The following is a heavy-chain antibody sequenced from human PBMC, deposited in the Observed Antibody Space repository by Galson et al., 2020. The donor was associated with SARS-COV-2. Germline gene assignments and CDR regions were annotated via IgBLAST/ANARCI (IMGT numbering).Heavy chain of an antibody. V-gene: IGHV3-74*01. CDR3: VRDMYSRGGDAY. J-gene: IGHJ4*02. CDR1: GFTFSSYW. Sequence: GESLKISCAASGFTFSSYWMHWVRQPPGKGLVWVSRINSDGTSTNYADSVKGRFTISRDNAKNTLYLQMNSLRAEDTAVYYCVRDMYSRGGDAYWGQGTLVTVSS. CDR2: INSDGTST. D-gene: IGHD6-13*01.